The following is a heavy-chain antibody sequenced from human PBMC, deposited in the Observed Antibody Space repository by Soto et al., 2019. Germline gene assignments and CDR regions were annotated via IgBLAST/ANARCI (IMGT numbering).Heavy chain of an antibody. Sequence: QVQLQQWGAGLLKPSETLPLTCAVYGGSFSGYYWSWIRQPPGKGLEWIGEINHSGSTNYNPSLKSRVTISVDTSKNQFSLKLSSVTAADTAVYYCARGLAPDVWGQGTTVTVSS. CDR2: INHSGST. V-gene: IGHV4-34*01. D-gene: IGHD3-3*02. J-gene: IGHJ6*02. CDR3: ARGLAPDV. CDR1: GGSFSGYY.